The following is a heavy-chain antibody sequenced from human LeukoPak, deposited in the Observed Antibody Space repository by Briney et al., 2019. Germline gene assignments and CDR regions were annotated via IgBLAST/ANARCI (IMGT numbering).Heavy chain of an antibody. J-gene: IGHJ4*02. CDR2: INWNSGTV. Sequence: GGSLRLSCAASGFTFDDYAMHWVRQAPGKGLQWVSSINWNSGTVAYADSVKGRFTISRDNAKNSLYLQMNSLRAEDTALYYCAKAEGAYYSNFDYWGQGTLVTVSS. CDR3: AKAEGAYYSNFDY. D-gene: IGHD3-22*01. V-gene: IGHV3-9*01. CDR1: GFTFDDYA.